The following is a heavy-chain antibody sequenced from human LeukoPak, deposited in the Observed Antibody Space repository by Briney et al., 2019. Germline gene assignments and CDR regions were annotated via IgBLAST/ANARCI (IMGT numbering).Heavy chain of an antibody. J-gene: IGHJ4*02. CDR3: ARSRGTYASTGY. D-gene: IGHD5/OR15-5a*01. Sequence: GASVKVSCKASGYTFTSYYRHWVRQAPGQGLEWMGIINPSGGSTSYAQKFQGRVTMTRDTSTSTVYMELSSLRSEDTAVYYCARSRGTYASTGYWGQGTLVTVSS. CDR2: INPSGGST. V-gene: IGHV1-46*01. CDR1: GYTFTSYY.